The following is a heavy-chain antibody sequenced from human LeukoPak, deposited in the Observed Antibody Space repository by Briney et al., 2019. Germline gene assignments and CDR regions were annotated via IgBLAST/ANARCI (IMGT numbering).Heavy chain of an antibody. J-gene: IGHJ5*02. Sequence: ASVKVSCKASGYTFTSYDINWVRQATGQGLEWMGWMNPNSGSTGYAQKFQGRVTMTSNTSTNTAYMELSSLRSDDTAVYYCARDESGYDSWFDPWGQGTLVTVSS. D-gene: IGHD5-12*01. CDR3: ARDESGYDSWFDP. CDR2: MNPNSGST. V-gene: IGHV1-8*01. CDR1: GYTFTSYD.